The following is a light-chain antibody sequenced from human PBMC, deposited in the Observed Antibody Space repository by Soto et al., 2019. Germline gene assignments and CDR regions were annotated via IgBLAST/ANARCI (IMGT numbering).Light chain of an antibody. CDR3: QQFYMGWT. CDR2: DAS. Sequence: DIQMTQSPSTLSASVGDRVTITCRASQSVRGALAWYQQQPGKAPKLLIYDASNLESGVPSRFSAFGSGTEFTLSISSLQPDEFGTYYCQQFYMGWTFGQGTRVDLK. J-gene: IGKJ1*01. CDR1: QSVRGA. V-gene: IGKV1-5*01.